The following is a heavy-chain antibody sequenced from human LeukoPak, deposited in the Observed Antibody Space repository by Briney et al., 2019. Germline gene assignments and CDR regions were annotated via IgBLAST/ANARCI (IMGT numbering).Heavy chain of an antibody. J-gene: IGHJ4*02. Sequence: PGGSLRLSCAASGFTFSSYGMHWVRQAPGKGLEWVAVISYDGSNKYYADSVKGRFTISRDNSRNTLYLQMNSLRAEDTAVYYCAKGYSSGLYKLYYFDFWGQGTLVTVSS. CDR1: GFTFSSYG. D-gene: IGHD6-19*01. CDR3: AKGYSSGLYKLYYFDF. V-gene: IGHV3-30*18. CDR2: ISYDGSNK.